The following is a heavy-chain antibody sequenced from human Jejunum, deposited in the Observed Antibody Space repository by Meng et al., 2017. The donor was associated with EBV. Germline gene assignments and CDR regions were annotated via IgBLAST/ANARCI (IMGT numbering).Heavy chain of an antibody. D-gene: IGHD3-22*01. Sequence: RVTVGHVVNLPGDSVRVSCQASGYTFTGYFIHWVRQAPGQGLEWMGRINPNRGGTSYTQKFQGRVTMTRDTSITTAYMELSRLGSDDTAVYYCARDYSDSSRQGYWGQGTLVTVSS. V-gene: IGHV1-2*06. CDR1: GYTFTGYF. CDR3: ARDYSDSSRQGY. J-gene: IGHJ4*02. CDR2: INPNRGGT.